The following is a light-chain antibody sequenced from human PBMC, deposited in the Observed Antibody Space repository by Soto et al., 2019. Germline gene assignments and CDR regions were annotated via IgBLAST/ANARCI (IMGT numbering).Light chain of an antibody. V-gene: IGKV3-15*01. Sequence: EILITQSPATLSVSPGERATLSCRASQSVSSNLAWYQQKPGQAPRLLIYGASARATGIPARFSGSGSGTEFTLTISSLQSEDFAVYYCQQSYRTPRTFGQGTKVDIK. CDR3: QQSYRTPRT. CDR2: GAS. CDR1: QSVSSN. J-gene: IGKJ1*01.